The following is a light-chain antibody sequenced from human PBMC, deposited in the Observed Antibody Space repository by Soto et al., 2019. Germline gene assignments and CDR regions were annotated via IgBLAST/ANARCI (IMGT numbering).Light chain of an antibody. CDR3: QQYNNWPRT. CDR1: QSVSST. Sequence: EIVMTQSPATLSVSPGERATLSCGASQSVSSTLAWYQQKAGQAPRLLNYGASTRATGIPARFSGSGSGPEFPLTISSLQSEDFAVYYCQQYNNWPRTFGQGTKVDIK. CDR2: GAS. J-gene: IGKJ1*01. V-gene: IGKV3-15*01.